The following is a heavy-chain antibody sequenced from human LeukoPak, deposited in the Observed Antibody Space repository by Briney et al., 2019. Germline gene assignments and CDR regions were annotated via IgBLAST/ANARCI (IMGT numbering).Heavy chain of an antibody. CDR1: GYTFTVYY. CDR2: INPNSGGT. J-gene: IGHJ4*02. D-gene: IGHD6-19*01. Sequence: ASVRVSCMASGYTFTVYYMHWVRQAPGQGLEWMGWINPNSGGTNYARKFQGRVTMTRDTSISTAYMDLSRLRSDDTAVYYCARGGIAVAGTFFDYWGQGTLVTVSS. CDR3: ARGGIAVAGTFFDY. V-gene: IGHV1-2*02.